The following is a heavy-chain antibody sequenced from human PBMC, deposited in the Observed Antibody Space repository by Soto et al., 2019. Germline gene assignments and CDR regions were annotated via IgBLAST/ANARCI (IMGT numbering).Heavy chain of an antibody. V-gene: IGHV4-34*01. Sequence: QVHLQQWGAGLLKPSETLSLTCAVYGGNFSGYYWSWIRQPPGKGLEWIGEINHSGTTNYNPSLTSRVTIYMDTSKNQFSLKLSSVTAADTAVYYCSSTAGILLWFGELRYYFHFWGQGTLVTV. J-gene: IGHJ4*02. CDR1: GGNFSGYY. CDR3: SSTAGILLWFGELRYYFHF. CDR2: INHSGTT. D-gene: IGHD3-10*01.